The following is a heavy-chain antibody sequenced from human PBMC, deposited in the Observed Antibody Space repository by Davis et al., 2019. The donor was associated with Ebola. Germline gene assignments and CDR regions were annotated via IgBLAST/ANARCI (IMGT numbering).Heavy chain of an antibody. D-gene: IGHD2-2*01. CDR1: GFTFSGSA. J-gene: IGHJ4*02. V-gene: IGHV3-73*01. CDR3: TTTLWCKPRTSCQGGDDY. Sequence: GESLKILCAAPGFTFSGSAMHRVRQASGQGLEWAGRSRSKANSYATAYAASLKGRLTIPRDYSKNTAYLQMNSLKTEDTAVYYCTTTLWCKPRTSCQGGDDYWGQGTVVTVSS. CDR2: SRSKANSYAT.